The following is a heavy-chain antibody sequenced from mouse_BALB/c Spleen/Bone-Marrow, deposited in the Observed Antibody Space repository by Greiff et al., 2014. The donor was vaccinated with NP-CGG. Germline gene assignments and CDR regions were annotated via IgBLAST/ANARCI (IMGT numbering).Heavy chain of an antibody. J-gene: IGHJ2*01. D-gene: IGHD2-4*01. Sequence: VQLQQSGAEPVRPGASVKLSCKASGYTFTSYWINWVKQRPGQGLEWIGNIYPSDSYTNYNQEFKDKATLTVDKSSSTAYMQLSSPTSEDSAVYYCTRTYDYDEGGFDYWGQGTTLTVSS. CDR1: GYTFTSYW. CDR3: TRTYDYDEGGFDY. CDR2: IYPSDSYT. V-gene: IGHV1-69*02.